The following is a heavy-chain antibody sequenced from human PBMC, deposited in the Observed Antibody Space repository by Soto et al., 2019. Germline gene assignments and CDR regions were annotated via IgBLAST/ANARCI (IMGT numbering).Heavy chain of an antibody. Sequence: GGSLRLSCSTSGFTSSTYAMNSFRQPPGKKLEWVSALSGSGGTTYYADSVRGRFTISRDNSKNTLFLQMSSLRAEDTALYYCAKQRAGYGSGSDTFYFDFWGQGALVTVSS. D-gene: IGHD3-10*01. J-gene: IGHJ4*02. CDR1: GFTSSTYA. CDR3: AKQRAGYGSGSDTFYFDF. CDR2: LSGSGGTT. V-gene: IGHV3-23*01.